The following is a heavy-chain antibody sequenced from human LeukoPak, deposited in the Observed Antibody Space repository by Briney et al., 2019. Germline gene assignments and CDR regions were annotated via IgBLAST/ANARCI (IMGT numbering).Heavy chain of an antibody. Sequence: SETLSLTCTVSGGSMSPYHWGWIRQPPGKGLEWTGYIYYSGSINYNPSLNSRVTISVDTSKNQFSLRLSSVTAADTAIYYCARAVSGRFDYWGQGTLVTVSS. CDR3: ARAVSGRFDY. CDR2: IYYSGSI. D-gene: IGHD6-19*01. CDR1: GGSMSPYH. J-gene: IGHJ4*02. V-gene: IGHV4-59*08.